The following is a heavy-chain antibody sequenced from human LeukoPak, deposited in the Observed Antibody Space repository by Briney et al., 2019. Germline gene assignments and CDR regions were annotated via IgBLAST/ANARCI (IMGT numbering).Heavy chain of an antibody. Sequence: GGSLRLSCAASGFTFSSYWMSWVRQAPGKGLEWVSAISGSGGSTYYADSVKGRFTISRDNSKNTLYLQMNSLRAEDTAVYYCAKDRDYYDSSGYYLYWGQGTLVTVSS. J-gene: IGHJ4*02. CDR2: ISGSGGST. CDR1: GFTFSSYW. D-gene: IGHD3-22*01. V-gene: IGHV3-23*01. CDR3: AKDRDYYDSSGYYLY.